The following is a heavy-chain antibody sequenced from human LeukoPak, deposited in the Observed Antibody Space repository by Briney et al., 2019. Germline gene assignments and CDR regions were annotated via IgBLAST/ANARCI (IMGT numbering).Heavy chain of an antibody. CDR1: GGSISSSSYY. CDR2: IYYSGST. CDR3: ARRASNYAGGGVGRGYYFDY. D-gene: IGHD4-11*01. V-gene: IGHV4-39*07. Sequence: MPSETLSLTCTVSGGSISSSSYYWGWIRQPPGKGLEWIGSIYYSGSTYYNPSLKSRVTIPVDTSKNQFYLKLSSVTAADTAVFYCARRASNYAGGGVGRGYYFDYWGQGTLVTVSS. J-gene: IGHJ4*02.